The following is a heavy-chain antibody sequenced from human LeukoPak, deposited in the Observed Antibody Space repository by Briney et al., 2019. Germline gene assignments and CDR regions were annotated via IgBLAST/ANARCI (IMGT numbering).Heavy chain of an antibody. Sequence: GSLRLSCAASGFTFSSYAMSWVRQAPGKGLEWVSAISGSGGSTYYADSVKGRFTISRDNSKNTLYLQMNSLRAEDTAVYYCAKDDIGYHGSGTLQLGYWGQGTLVTVSS. CDR2: ISGSGGST. D-gene: IGHD3-10*01. CDR3: AKDDIGYHGSGTLQLGY. V-gene: IGHV3-23*01. CDR1: GFTFSSYA. J-gene: IGHJ4*02.